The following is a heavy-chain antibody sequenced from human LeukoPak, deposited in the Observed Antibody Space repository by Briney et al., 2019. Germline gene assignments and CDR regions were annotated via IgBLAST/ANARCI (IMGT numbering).Heavy chain of an antibody. CDR1: GGSFSGYY. Sequence: SETLSLTCAVYGGSFSGYYWSWIRQPPGKGLEWIGRIYSSGSTNYNPSLKSRVTMSADTSKNQFSLKLSSVTAADTAVYYCARDSSRTFDYWGQGTLVTVSS. CDR3: ARDSSRTFDY. CDR2: IYSSGST. J-gene: IGHJ4*02. D-gene: IGHD6-13*01. V-gene: IGHV4-59*10.